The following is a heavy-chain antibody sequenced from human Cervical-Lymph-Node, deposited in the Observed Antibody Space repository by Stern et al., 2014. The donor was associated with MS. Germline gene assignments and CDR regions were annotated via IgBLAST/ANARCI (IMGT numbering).Heavy chain of an antibody. D-gene: IGHD3-3*01. CDR3: ARAIFGVNTAAMAPDAFDS. Sequence: VQLVESGGGLIQPGGSLRLSCAAPGFTVSKNYMSWVRQAPGKGLEWVSLIYTDGSTYYAGSVKGRFTISRDSSKKMQFLQMNILRAEDTAMYYCARAIFGVNTAAMAPDAFDSWGQGTMVTVSS. CDR1: GFTVSKNY. J-gene: IGHJ3*01. CDR2: IYTDGST. V-gene: IGHV3-53*01.